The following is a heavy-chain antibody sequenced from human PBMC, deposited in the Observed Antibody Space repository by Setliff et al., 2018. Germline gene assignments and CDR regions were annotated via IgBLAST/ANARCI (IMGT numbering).Heavy chain of an antibody. CDR3: ARGSQIFYYDSSGSLHFDH. J-gene: IGHJ4*02. CDR1: GYSSSSGGYS. Sequence: SETLSLTCAVSGYSSSSGGYSWSWIRQPPGKGLEWIGYIFQSGTTYYSPSLESRVTIAVDTSQNEFSLKLSSVTAADTAVYYCARGSQIFYYDSSGSLHFDHWGQGALVTGSS. CDR2: IFQSGTT. V-gene: IGHV4-30-2*01. D-gene: IGHD3-22*01.